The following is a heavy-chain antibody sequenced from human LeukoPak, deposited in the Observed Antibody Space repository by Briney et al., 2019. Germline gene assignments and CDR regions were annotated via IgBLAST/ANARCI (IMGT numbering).Heavy chain of an antibody. CDR2: INPNSGGT. J-gene: IGHJ4*02. V-gene: IGHV1-2*02. CDR3: ARVKEGSSWYFDY. CDR1: GYTFTGYY. D-gene: IGHD6-13*01. Sequence: ASLKVSCKASGYTFTGYYMHWVRQAPGQGLEWMGWINPNSGGTNYAQKFQGRVTMTRDTSISTAYMELSRLRSDDTAVYYCARVKEGSSWYFDYWGQGTLVTVSS.